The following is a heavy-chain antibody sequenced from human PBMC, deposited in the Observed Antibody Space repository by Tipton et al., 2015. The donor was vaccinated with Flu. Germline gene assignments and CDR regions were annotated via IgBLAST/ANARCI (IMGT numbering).Heavy chain of an antibody. CDR3: ARQGRRELPPNWYFDL. V-gene: IGHV4-59*08. D-gene: IGHD1-26*01. CDR2: IYYSGST. CDR1: GGSISSYY. J-gene: IGHJ2*01. Sequence: TLSLICTVSGGSISSYYWSWIRQPPGKGLEWIGYIYYSGSTNYNPSLKSRVTISVGTSKNQFSLKLSSVTAADTAVYYCARQGRRELPPNWYFDLWGRGTLVTVSS.